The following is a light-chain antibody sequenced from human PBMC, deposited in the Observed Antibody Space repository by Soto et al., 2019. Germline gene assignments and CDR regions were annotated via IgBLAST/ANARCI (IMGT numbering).Light chain of an antibody. CDR2: GAS. J-gene: IGKJ4*01. V-gene: IGKV3-11*01. CDR3: LQRSTWPLT. Sequence: EIVLTQSPATLSLSPGERAALSCRASQSVDRHLAWYQQKPGQAPRLLIFGASNRATGIPARFSGSGSGTDFTLTISSLEAEDFAVYYCLQRSTWPLTFGGGTKVEIK. CDR1: QSVDRH.